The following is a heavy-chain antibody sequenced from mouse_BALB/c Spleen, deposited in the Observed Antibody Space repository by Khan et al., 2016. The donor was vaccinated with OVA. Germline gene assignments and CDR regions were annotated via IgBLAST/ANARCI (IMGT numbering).Heavy chain of an antibody. Sequence: QVQLQQPGAELVRPGASVKLSCKASGYTFTSYWMNWVKQRPGQGLEWIGMIDPSDSATQYNQIFKDKATLTVDKSSNTAYMQLSSLTSEVSAVYYGARGGYSLFPYWGQGTLVTVSA. D-gene: IGHD2-3*01. V-gene: IGHV1-61*01. CDR2: IDPSDSAT. CDR3: ARGGYSLFPY. J-gene: IGHJ3*01. CDR1: GYTFTSYW.